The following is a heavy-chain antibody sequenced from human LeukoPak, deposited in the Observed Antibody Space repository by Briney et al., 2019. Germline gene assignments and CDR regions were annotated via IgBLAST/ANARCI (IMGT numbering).Heavy chain of an antibody. CDR2: IKQDGSEK. CDR1: GFSVSGYW. D-gene: IGHD6-13*01. CDR3: AREWQGGIAAAGTRIEGDY. V-gene: IGHV3-7*01. J-gene: IGHJ4*02. Sequence: GGSLRLSCAVSGFSVSGYWMIWSRQAPGKGLERVANIKQDGSEKNYVGSVKGRFTISRDNAENSLFLQMNSLRVEDTAVYYCAREWQGGIAAAGTRIEGDYWGQGTLVAVSS.